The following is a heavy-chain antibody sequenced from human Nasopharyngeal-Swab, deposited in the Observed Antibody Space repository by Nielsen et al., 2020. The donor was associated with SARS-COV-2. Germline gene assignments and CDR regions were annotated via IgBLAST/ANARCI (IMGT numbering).Heavy chain of an antibody. CDR3: ARDITYYDILTGYFSYWYFDL. D-gene: IGHD3-9*01. V-gene: IGHV4-39*07. CDR2: IYYSGST. Sequence: WIRQPPGKGLEWIGSIYYSGSTYYNPSLKSRVTISVDTSKNQFSLKLSSVTAADTAVYYCARDITYYDILTGYFSYWYFDLWGRGTLVTVSS. J-gene: IGHJ2*01.